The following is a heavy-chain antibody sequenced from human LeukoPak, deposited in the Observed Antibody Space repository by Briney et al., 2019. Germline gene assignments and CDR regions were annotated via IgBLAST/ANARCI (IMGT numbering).Heavy chain of an antibody. CDR3: ARVPTNYGLDV. CDR2: IYTGGIT. V-gene: IGHV4-4*07. Sequence: SETLSLTCTVSGGAITGYYWSWIRRPPGKGLEWIGRIYTGGITNYNPSLGSRVAMSKDTSRNQFSLKLSSVTAADTAVYYCARVPTNYGLDVWGQGTTVTVSS. J-gene: IGHJ6*02. CDR1: GGAITGYY.